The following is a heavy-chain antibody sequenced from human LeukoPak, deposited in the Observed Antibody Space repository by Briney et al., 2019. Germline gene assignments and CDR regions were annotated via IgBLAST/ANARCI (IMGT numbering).Heavy chain of an antibody. J-gene: IGHJ4*02. D-gene: IGHD2-2*01. CDR2: IYHSGST. V-gene: IGHV4-30-2*01. CDR3: ARDQVVPAAMGVN. CDR1: GGSISSGGYY. Sequence: SETLSLTCTVSGGSISSGGYYWSWIRLPPGKGLEWIGYIYHSGSTYYNPSLKNRVTISVDMSKNQFSLKLSSVTAADTAVYYCARDQVVPAAMGVNWGQGTLVTVSS.